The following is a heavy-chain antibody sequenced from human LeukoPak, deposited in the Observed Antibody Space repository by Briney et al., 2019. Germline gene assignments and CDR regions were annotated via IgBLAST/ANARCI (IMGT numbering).Heavy chain of an antibody. CDR3: AKGGIPAAAGYFDY. J-gene: IGHJ4*02. Sequence: ETLSLTCTVSGGSISDYYWTWVRQAPGKGLEWVSIISSGSSAIFSADALRGRFTISRDDAKNLLYLDMNSLRAEDTAVYYCAKGGIPAAAGYFDYWGQGTLVTVSS. V-gene: IGHV3-69-1*01. CDR1: GGSISDYY. D-gene: IGHD2-2*01. CDR2: ISSGSSAI.